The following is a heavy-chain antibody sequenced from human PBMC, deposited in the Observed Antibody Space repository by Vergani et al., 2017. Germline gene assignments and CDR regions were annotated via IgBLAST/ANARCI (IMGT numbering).Heavy chain of an antibody. CDR3: ASYRDYYYGMDV. D-gene: IGHD4-11*01. CDR1: GFTFSSYA. Sequence: VQLLESGGGLVQPGGSLRLSCAASGFTFSSYAMSWVRQAPGKGLEWVAVIWYDGSNKYYADSVKGRFTISRDNSKNTLYLQMNSLRAEDTAVYYCASYRDYYYGMDVWGQGTTVTVSS. V-gene: IGHV3-33*08. J-gene: IGHJ6*02. CDR2: IWYDGSNK.